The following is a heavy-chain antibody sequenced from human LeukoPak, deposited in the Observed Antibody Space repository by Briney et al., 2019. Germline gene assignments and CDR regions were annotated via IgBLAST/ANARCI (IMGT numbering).Heavy chain of an antibody. CDR2: ISIGGTTI. CDR3: VRGGGSAYKFNAFDI. D-gene: IGHD3-22*01. V-gene: IGHV3-48*03. CDR1: GFILSSYE. J-gene: IGHJ3*02. Sequence: GGSLRLPCVASGFILSSYEMNWVRQAPGKGLEWISYISIGGTTIYYAESVKGRFTISRDNTKNSLYLQMNSLRAEDTAVYYCVRGGGSAYKFNAFDIWGQGTMVTGSS.